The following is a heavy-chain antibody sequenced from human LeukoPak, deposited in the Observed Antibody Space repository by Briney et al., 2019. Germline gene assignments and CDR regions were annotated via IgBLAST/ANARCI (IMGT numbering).Heavy chain of an antibody. CDR1: GGSFSGYY. J-gene: IGHJ6*02. CDR3: ASRHYSYYYYGMDV. V-gene: IGHV4-34*01. CDR2: INHSGST. Sequence: SETLSLTCAVYGGSFSGYYWSWIRQPPGKGLEWIGEINHSGSTNYNPTLKSRVTISVDTSKNQFSLKLSSVTAADTAVYYCASRHYSYYYYGMDVWGQGTTVTVSS. D-gene: IGHD3-10*01.